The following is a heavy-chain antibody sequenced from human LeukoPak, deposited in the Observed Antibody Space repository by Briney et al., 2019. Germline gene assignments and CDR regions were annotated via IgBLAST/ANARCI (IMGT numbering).Heavy chain of an antibody. D-gene: IGHD5-12*01. Sequence: GGSLRLSCAASGFTFSSYGMSWVRQAPGKGLEWVANIKKDGSETNYVDSVKGRFTISRDNAKNSLYLQMNSLRVEDTAVYYCARRYSGYDWDWGQGTLVTVSS. CDR1: GFTFSSYG. J-gene: IGHJ4*02. CDR2: IKKDGSET. V-gene: IGHV3-7*01. CDR3: ARRYSGYDWD.